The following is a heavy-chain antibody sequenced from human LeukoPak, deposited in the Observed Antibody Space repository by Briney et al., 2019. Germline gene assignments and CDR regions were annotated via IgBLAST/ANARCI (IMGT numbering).Heavy chain of an antibody. D-gene: IGHD6-19*01. CDR2: IKRDGSEK. CDR1: GFTFSSYW. CDR3: ARVRQLIGGSGWSYYFDY. V-gene: IGHV3-7*01. J-gene: IGHJ4*02. Sequence: GGSLRLSCAASGFTFSSYWMSWVRQAPGKGLEWVANIKRDGSEKYYVDSVKGRFTISRDNAKNSLYLQMNSLRAEDTAVYYCARVRQLIGGSGWSYYFDYWGQGTLVTVSS.